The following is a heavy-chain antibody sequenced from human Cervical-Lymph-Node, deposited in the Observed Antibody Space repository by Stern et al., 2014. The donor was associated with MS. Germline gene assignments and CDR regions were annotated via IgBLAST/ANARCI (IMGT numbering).Heavy chain of an antibody. CDR3: AKQGPGYCGSVRCYGMDV. J-gene: IGHJ6*02. CDR1: GYTFNSQG. D-gene: IGHD2-21*01. V-gene: IGHV7-4-1*01. CDR2: INTRTAVA. Sequence: QVQLVQSGSELEKPGASVMISCKGLGYTFNSQGMNWMRQAPGQGLEWMGWINTRTAVATYAQGFTGRFVFSVDIPGSTAYLQILSLKAEDTSTYYCAKQGPGYCGSVRCYGMDVWGQGTTVTVSS.